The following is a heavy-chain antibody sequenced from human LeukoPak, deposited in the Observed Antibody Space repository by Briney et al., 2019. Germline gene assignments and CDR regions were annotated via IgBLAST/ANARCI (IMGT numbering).Heavy chain of an antibody. Sequence: PSETLSLTCTASGYPISSGYYWSWIRQPPGKGLEWIGEINHSGSTNYNPSLKSRVTISVDTSKNQFSLKLSSVTAADTAVYYCARRGRGYYYYYYMDVWGKGTTVTVPS. J-gene: IGHJ6*03. CDR1: GYPISSGYY. D-gene: IGHD3-10*01. CDR2: INHSGST. V-gene: IGHV4-38-2*02. CDR3: ARRGRGYYYYYYMDV.